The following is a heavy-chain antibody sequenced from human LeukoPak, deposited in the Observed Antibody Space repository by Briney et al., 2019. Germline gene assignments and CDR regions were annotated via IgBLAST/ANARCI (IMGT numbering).Heavy chain of an antibody. CDR1: GGTFSSYA. Sequence: GASVKVSCKASGGTFSSYAISWVRQAPGQGLEWMGGIIPIFGTANYAQKFQGRVAITTDESTSTAYMELSSLRSEDTAVYYCASQHYDILTGYDPRSLWYYYMDVWGKGTTVTVSS. CDR2: IIPIFGTA. CDR3: ASQHYDILTGYDPRSLWYYYMDV. J-gene: IGHJ6*03. V-gene: IGHV1-69*05. D-gene: IGHD3-9*01.